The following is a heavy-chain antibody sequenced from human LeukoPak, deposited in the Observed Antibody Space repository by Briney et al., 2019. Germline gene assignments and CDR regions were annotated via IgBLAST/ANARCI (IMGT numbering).Heavy chain of an antibody. D-gene: IGHD3-3*01. CDR1: GFTFSSYA. CDR3: AKDRDFLTIFGVAPFDY. Sequence: GGSLRLSCAASGFTFSSYAMSWVRQAPGKGLEWVSAISGSGGSTYYADSVKGRFTISRDNSKNTLYLQMNSLRAEDTAVYYCAKDRDFLTIFGVAPFDYWGQGTLVTVSS. J-gene: IGHJ4*02. V-gene: IGHV3-23*01. CDR2: ISGSGGST.